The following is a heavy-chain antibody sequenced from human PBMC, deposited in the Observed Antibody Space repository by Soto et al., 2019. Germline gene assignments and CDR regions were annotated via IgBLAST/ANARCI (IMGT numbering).Heavy chain of an antibody. CDR2: INHSGST. J-gene: IGHJ4*02. V-gene: IGHV4-34*01. CDR1: GGSFSGYY. D-gene: IGHD3-3*01. CDR3: ARVTAFRGAIYYFDY. Sequence: SETLSLTCAVYGGSFSGYYWSWIRQPPGKGLEWIGEINHSGSTNYNPSLKGRVTISVDTSKNQFSLKLSSVTAADTAVYYCARVTAFRGAIYYFDYWGQGTLVTVSS.